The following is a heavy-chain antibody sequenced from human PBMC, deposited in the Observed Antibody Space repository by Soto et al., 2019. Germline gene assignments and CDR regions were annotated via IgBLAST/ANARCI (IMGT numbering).Heavy chain of an antibody. Sequence: PWETLSLTCAVPGASISSGGYSWSWIRQPPGKGLEWIGYIYHSGSTYYNPSLKSRVTISVDRSKNQFSLKLSSVTAADTAVYYCARGRMKQQLVGGRWFDPWGQGTLVTVSS. V-gene: IGHV4-30-2*01. CDR1: GASISSGGYS. D-gene: IGHD6-13*01. CDR3: ARGRMKQQLVGGRWFDP. CDR2: IYHSGST. J-gene: IGHJ5*02.